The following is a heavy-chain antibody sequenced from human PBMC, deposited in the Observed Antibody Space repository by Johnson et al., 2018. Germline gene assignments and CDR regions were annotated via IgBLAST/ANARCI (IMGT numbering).Heavy chain of an antibody. V-gene: IGHV3-13*01. CDR2: IGTAGDT. Sequence: VQLVQSGGGLVKPGGSLRLSCAASGFTFSSYDMHWVRQATGKGLEWVSAIGTAGDTYYPDSVKGRFTISRDNSKNTLYLQMNSLRAEDTAVYYCAKEGEKWELLGAFDIWGQGTMVTVSS. J-gene: IGHJ3*02. CDR1: GFTFSSYD. D-gene: IGHD1-26*01. CDR3: AKEGEKWELLGAFDI.